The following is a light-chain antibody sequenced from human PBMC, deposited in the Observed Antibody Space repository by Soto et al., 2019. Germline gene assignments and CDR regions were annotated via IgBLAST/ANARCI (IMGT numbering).Light chain of an antibody. CDR3: QQYNGYRWT. CDR1: RSISNW. CDR2: KTS. V-gene: IGKV1-5*03. J-gene: IGKJ1*01. Sequence: DIQMTQSPSTLSASVGDRVTITCRASRSISNWLAWYQQKPGKAPKILIYKTSSLESGVPSRFSGSGSGTEFTLTISSLQPDDFATYYCQQYNGYRWTFGQGTKVDIK.